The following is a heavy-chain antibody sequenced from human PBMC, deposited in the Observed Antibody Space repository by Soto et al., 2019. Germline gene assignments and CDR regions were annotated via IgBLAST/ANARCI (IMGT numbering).Heavy chain of an antibody. V-gene: IGHV3-15*01. D-gene: IGHD3-16*01. J-gene: IGHJ5*02. CDR1: EFTLRSNW. CDR3: TRLYRDDP. CDR2: IRSEKDGGAT. Sequence: EMQLVQSGGGLVKPGGSLTLSCAASEFTLRSNWMHWVRQAPGKGLEWLGRIRSEKDGGATSYSAPVKDRFTISRDDSKYTLYLQMNSLKLEDTAVYYCTRLYRDDPWGQGTLVTVSS.